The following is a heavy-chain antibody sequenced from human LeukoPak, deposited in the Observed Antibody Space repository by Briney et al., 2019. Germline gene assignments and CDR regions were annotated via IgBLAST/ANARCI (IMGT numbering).Heavy chain of an antibody. CDR3: ARGAGSSWCLDY. D-gene: IGHD6-13*01. CDR2: IYSGGST. V-gene: IGHV3-66*01. Sequence: PGGSLRLSCTASGFAFSTFPMSWVRQAPGKGLEWVSVIYSGGSTYYADSVKGRFTISRDNSKNTLYLQMNSLRAEDTAVYYCARGAGSSWCLDYWGQGTLVTVSS. J-gene: IGHJ4*02. CDR1: GFAFSTFP.